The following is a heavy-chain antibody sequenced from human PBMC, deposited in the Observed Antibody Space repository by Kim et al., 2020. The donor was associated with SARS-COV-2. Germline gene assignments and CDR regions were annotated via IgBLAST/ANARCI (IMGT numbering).Heavy chain of an antibody. CDR3: ARLGAGRDS. CDR1: GDSVSNGDYY. Sequence: SETLSLTCTVSGDSVSNGDYYWSWMRQPPGKGLEYIGYIFHSGATKYNPSLESRLTLSVDTSKNQFSLKLSSVTAADTALYSCARLGAGRDSWGQGTLVTVSS. CDR2: IFHSGAT. J-gene: IGHJ4*02. V-gene: IGHV4-61*08. D-gene: IGHD1-26*01.